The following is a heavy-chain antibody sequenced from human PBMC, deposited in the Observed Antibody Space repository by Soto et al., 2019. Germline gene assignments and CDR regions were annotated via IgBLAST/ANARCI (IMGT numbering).Heavy chain of an antibody. CDR2: VFYTGRA. D-gene: IGHD4-4*01. J-gene: IGHJ6*02. CDR3: ARDGDGRMTTNPYYYNGMDV. V-gene: IGHV4-59*01. Sequence: SATLSLTYTVSGGSLGSYYWSWIRQPPGKGLEWLGYVFYTGRANYNASLKSRVSISLDTSNYQFSLKLSSVTAADTAVYYCARDGDGRMTTNPYYYNGMDVWGPGTMVTVSS. CDR1: GGSLGSYY.